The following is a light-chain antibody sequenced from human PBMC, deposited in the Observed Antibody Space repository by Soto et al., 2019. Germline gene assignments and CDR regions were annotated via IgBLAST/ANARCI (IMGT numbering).Light chain of an antibody. J-gene: IGLJ1*01. V-gene: IGLV2-14*01. CDR3: ASYTSSSTLYV. CDR1: SSDVGGHNY. Sequence: QSALTQPASVSGSPGQSITISCTGTSSDVGGHNYVSWYQQHPGKAPKFIIYDVSNRPSGISNRFSGSKSGNTASLTISGLQAEDEADYYCASYTSSSTLYVFGTGTKLTVL. CDR2: DVS.